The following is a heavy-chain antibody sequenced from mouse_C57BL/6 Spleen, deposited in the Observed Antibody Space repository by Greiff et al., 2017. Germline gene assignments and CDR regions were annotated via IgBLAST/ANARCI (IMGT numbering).Heavy chain of an antibody. CDR2: INYDGGST. D-gene: IGHD4-1*01. CDR3: ARKAGTYFDY. V-gene: IGHV5-16*01. J-gene: IGHJ2*01. CDR1: GFTFSDYY. Sequence: DVKLVESEGGLVQPGSSMKLSCTASGFTFSDYYMAWVRQVPEKGLEWVANINYDGGSTYYLDTLKSRFIISRDNAKNILYLQMSSLKSEDTATYYCARKAGTYFDYWGQGTTLTVSS.